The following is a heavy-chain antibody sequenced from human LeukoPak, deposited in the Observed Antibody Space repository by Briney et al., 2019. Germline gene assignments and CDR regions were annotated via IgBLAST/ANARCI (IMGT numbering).Heavy chain of an antibody. Sequence: ASVKVSCKVSGYTLTELSMHWVRQAPGKGLEWMGGFDPEDGETIYAQKFQGRVTMTEDTSTDTAYMELSSLRSEDTAVYYCVTDHYDILTGYYLFDYWGQGTLVTVSS. D-gene: IGHD3-9*01. J-gene: IGHJ4*02. V-gene: IGHV1-24*01. CDR1: GYTLTELS. CDR2: FDPEDGET. CDR3: VTDHYDILTGYYLFDY.